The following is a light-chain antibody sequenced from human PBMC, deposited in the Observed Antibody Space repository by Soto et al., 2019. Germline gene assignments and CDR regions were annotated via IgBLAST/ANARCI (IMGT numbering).Light chain of an antibody. CDR1: QSLSNSF. CDR3: QQYGRLPLS. CDR2: GAS. Sequence: EILLTQSPGTLSLSPGDRATLSCRASQSLSNSFLAWYQQKPGQTPRLLISGASIRATDIPDRFSGSGSGTDFTLTISRLEPEDFAVYFCQQYGRLPLSFGGG. V-gene: IGKV3-20*01. J-gene: IGKJ4*01.